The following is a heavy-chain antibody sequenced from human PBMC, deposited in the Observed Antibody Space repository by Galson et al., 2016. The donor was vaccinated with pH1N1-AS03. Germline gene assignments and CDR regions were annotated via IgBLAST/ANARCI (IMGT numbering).Heavy chain of an antibody. V-gene: IGHV5-51*03. J-gene: IGHJ3*02. Sequence: QSGAEVKKPGESLKVSCKASGYTFTDYWIAWVRQMPGKGLEWMGIIHPDDSDSIYNPSFEGHVTFSVDKSFNPAYLQLRTLRSSDTAMYYGGRRTDLDIWGQGTSAIDIWGPGTRVTVSS. CDR1: GYTFTDYW. CDR2: IHPDDSDS. D-gene: IGHD7-27*01. CDR3: GRRTDLDIWGQGTSAIDI.